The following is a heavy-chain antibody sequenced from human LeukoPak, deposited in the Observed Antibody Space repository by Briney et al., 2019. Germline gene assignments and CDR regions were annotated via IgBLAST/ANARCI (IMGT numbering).Heavy chain of an antibody. D-gene: IGHD6-13*01. V-gene: IGHV3-21*04. CDR3: ARGGAAAGIFDY. CDR1: GFTFSSYS. J-gene: IGHJ4*02. Sequence: GGSLRLSCAASGFTFSSYSMNWVRQAPGKGLEWVSSISSSSSYINYADSVKGRFTISRDNAKNSLYLQMNSLRAEDTAVYYCARGGAAAGIFDYWGQGTLVTVSS. CDR2: ISSSSSYI.